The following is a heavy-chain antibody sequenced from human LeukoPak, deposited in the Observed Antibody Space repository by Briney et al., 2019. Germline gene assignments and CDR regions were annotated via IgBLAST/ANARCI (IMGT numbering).Heavy chain of an antibody. CDR1: GYTFTGYY. Sequence: ASVKVSCKASGYTFTGYYMHWVRQAPGQGLEWMGRINPNSGGTNYAQKFQGRVTMTRDTSISTAYMELSRLRSDDTAVYYCARDPHDYGDSGYWGQGTLVTVSS. D-gene: IGHD4-17*01. CDR3: ARDPHDYGDSGY. J-gene: IGHJ4*02. V-gene: IGHV1-2*06. CDR2: INPNSGGT.